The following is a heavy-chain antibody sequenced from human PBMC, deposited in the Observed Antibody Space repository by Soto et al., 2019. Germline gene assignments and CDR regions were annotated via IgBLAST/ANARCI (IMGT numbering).Heavy chain of an antibody. CDR3: ARGPRESGEWLLFDY. CDR1: GYTFSNYE. D-gene: IGHD3-3*01. Sequence: QVQLVQSGADVKKPEASVKVSCKASGYTFSNYEINWVREASGQGLEWMGRMNPNDGNTGYAQNFQGRVSMTRNTSINTAYMELSSLRSDDTAVHYCARGPRESGEWLLFDYWGQGALVTVSS. V-gene: IGHV1-8*01. J-gene: IGHJ4*02. CDR2: MNPNDGNT.